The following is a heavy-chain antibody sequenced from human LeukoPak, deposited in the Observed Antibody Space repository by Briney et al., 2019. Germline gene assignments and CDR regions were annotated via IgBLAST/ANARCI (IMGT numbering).Heavy chain of an antibody. CDR3: ARDPPRWTTGYFDY. V-gene: IGHV3-66*01. CDR2: IYSGGST. J-gene: IGHJ4*02. D-gene: IGHD4-17*01. Sequence: GGSLRLSCAASGFTVSSNYMSWVRQAPGKGLEWVSVIYSGGSTYYADSVKGRFTISRDNSKNTLYLQMNSLRAEDTAVYYCARDPPRWTTGYFDYWGQGTLVTVSS. CDR1: GFTVSSNY.